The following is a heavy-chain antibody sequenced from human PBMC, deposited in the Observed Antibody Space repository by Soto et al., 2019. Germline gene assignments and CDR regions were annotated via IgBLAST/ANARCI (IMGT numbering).Heavy chain of an antibody. CDR3: ARDGLQYTVAGPRVLDY. CDR1: GFTFSSYA. Sequence: GGSLRLSCAASGFTFSSYAMHWVRQAPGKGLEWVAVISYDGSNKYYADSVKGRFTISRDNSKNTLYLQMNSLRAEDTAVYYCARDGLQYTVAGPRVLDYWGQGTLVTVSS. V-gene: IGHV3-30-3*01. J-gene: IGHJ4*02. D-gene: IGHD6-19*01. CDR2: ISYDGSNK.